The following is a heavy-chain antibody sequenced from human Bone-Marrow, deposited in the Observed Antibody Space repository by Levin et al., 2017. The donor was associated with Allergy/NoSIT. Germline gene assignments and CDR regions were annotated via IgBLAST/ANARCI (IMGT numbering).Heavy chain of an antibody. CDR2: INSDGSST. J-gene: IGHJ4*02. CDR1: GFTLSSYW. Sequence: GESLKISCAASGFTLSSYWMHWVRQAPGKGLVWVSRINSDGSSTSYADSVKGRFTISRDNAKNTLYLQMNSLRAEDTAVYYCARDPGRLDISFDYWGQGTLVTVSS. D-gene: IGHD5-12*01. V-gene: IGHV3-74*01. CDR3: ARDPGRLDISFDY.